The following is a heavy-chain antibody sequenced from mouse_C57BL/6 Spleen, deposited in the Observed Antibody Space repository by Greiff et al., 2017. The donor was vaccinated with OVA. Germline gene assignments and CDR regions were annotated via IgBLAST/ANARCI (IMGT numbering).Heavy chain of an antibody. D-gene: IGHD2-4*01. CDR1: GYTFTSYW. V-gene: IGHV1-50*01. CDR3: ARRIYYDYLYYAMDY. CDR2: IDPSDSYT. Sequence: VQLQQPGAELVKPGASVKLSCKASGYTFTSYWMQWVKQRPGQGLEWIGEIDPSDSYTNYNQKFKGKATLTVDTSSSTAYMQLSSLTSEDSAVYYCARRIYYDYLYYAMDYWGQGTSVTVSS. J-gene: IGHJ4*01.